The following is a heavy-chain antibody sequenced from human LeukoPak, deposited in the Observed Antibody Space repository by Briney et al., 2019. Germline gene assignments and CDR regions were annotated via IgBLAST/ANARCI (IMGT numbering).Heavy chain of an antibody. J-gene: IGHJ3*02. CDR3: ARVSGVVANAFDI. V-gene: IGHV1-2*06. Sequence: ASVKVSCKASGYTFTVYYMHWVRQAPGQGLEWMGRINPNSGGTNYAQKFQGRVTMTRDTSISTAYMELSRLRSDDTAVYYCARVSGVVANAFDIWGQGTMVTVSS. CDR1: GYTFTVYY. D-gene: IGHD3-10*01. CDR2: INPNSGGT.